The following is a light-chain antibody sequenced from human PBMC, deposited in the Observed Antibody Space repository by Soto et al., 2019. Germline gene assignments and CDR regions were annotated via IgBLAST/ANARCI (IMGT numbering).Light chain of an antibody. CDR1: QTISSW. V-gene: IGKV1-5*03. CDR3: QQYNGYSRT. Sequence: DIQMTQSPSTLSGSVGDRVTITCRASQTISSWLAWYQQKSGTAPKLLIYKASTLQSGVPPRFSGSGSGTEFTLTISSLQPDDVATYYCQQYNGYSRTLGQGTKVDIK. J-gene: IGKJ1*01. CDR2: KAS.